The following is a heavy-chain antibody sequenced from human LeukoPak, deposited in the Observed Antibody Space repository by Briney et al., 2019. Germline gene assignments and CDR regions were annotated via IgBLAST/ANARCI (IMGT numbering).Heavy chain of an antibody. D-gene: IGHD1-26*01. V-gene: IGHV3-66*01. J-gene: IGHJ5*02. CDR1: GFTVSSNY. Sequence: PGGSLRLSCAVSGFTVSSNYMSWVRQAPGTGLEWVSVIYSGGNTDYADSVKGRFTISRDNSKNTLYPQMNSLRAEDTAIYYCARDLNNGSYHWFDPWGQGTLVTVSS. CDR2: IYSGGNT. CDR3: ARDLNNGSYHWFDP.